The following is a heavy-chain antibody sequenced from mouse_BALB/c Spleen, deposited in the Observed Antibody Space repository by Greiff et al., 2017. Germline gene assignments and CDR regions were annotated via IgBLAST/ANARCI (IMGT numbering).Heavy chain of an antibody. CDR2: ISYDGSN. CDR3: AREDGYYEYYFDY. D-gene: IGHD2-3*01. Sequence: ESGPGLVKPSQSLSLTCSVTGYSITSGYYWNWIRQFPGNKLEWMGYISYDGSNNYNPSLKNRISITRDTSKNQFFLKLNSVTTEDTATYYCAREDGYYEYYFDYWGQGTTLTVSS. CDR1: GYSITSGYY. V-gene: IGHV3-6*02. J-gene: IGHJ2*01.